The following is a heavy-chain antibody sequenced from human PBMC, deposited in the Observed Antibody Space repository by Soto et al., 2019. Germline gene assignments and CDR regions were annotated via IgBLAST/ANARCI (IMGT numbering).Heavy chain of an antibody. D-gene: IGHD5-12*01. J-gene: IGHJ3*02. Sequence: PGGSLRLSCAASGFTFSSYSMNWVRQAPGKGLEWVSYISSSSTIYYADSVKGRFTISRDNAKNSLYLQMNSLRAEDTAVYYCARDPGYAQSFDIWGQGTMVTVSS. CDR1: GFTFSSYS. CDR2: ISSSSTI. CDR3: ARDPGYAQSFDI. V-gene: IGHV3-48*01.